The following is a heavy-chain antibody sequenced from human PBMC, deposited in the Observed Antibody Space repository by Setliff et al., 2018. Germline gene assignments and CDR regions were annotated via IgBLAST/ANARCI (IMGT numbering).Heavy chain of an antibody. CDR2: IYYRGST. V-gene: IGHV4-39*07. CDR3: AGVYGENDLPDI. J-gene: IGHJ3*02. Sequence: LSLTCTVSGGSISSTSYYWAWIRQPPGKGLEWTGSIYYRGSTFIYPSLRSRVTISADTPKNQFSLKLTSVTAADTAMYYCAGVYGENDLPDIWGQGTMVTVSS. CDR1: GGSISSTSYY. D-gene: IGHD4-17*01.